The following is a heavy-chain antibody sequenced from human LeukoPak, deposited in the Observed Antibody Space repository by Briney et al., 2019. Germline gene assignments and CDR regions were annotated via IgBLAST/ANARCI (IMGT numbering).Heavy chain of an antibody. CDR2: LYYTGTT. V-gene: IGHV4-59*11. CDR1: GGSLSSHV. Sequence: SETLSLTCTLSGGSLSSHVWSWIRQPPGKGLELLGHLYYTGTTYYNPSLNSRVTISLDTSRNQFSLRLTSVTAADTAVYYCARFSSGCSTASCYLTFWGQGTVVTVSS. J-gene: IGHJ4*02. D-gene: IGHD2-2*01. CDR3: ARFSSGCSTASCYLTF.